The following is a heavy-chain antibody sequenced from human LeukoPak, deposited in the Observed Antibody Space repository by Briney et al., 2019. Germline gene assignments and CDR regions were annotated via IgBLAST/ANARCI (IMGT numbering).Heavy chain of an antibody. CDR3: ARDDDYGDYESAFDI. CDR1: GFTSSNTW. Sequence: GGSLRLSCAASGFTSSNTWMSWVRQAPGKGLEWVANIKQDGSEKYYVDSVKGRFTISRDNAKNSLYLQMNSLRAEDTAVYYCARDDDYGDYESAFDIWGQGTMVTVSS. D-gene: IGHD4-17*01. J-gene: IGHJ3*02. CDR2: IKQDGSEK. V-gene: IGHV3-7*01.